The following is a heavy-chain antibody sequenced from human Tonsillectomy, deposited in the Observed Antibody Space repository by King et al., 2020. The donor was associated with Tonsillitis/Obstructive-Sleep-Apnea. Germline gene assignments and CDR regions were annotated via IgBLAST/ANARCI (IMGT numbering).Heavy chain of an antibody. J-gene: IGHJ4*02. CDR1: GFTFSSYA. V-gene: IGHV3-30*01. D-gene: IGHD3-3*01. CDR2: ISYDGSNK. Sequence: VQLVESGGGVVQPGRSLRLSCAASGFTFSSYAMHWVRQAPGKGLEWVAVISYDGSNKYYADSVKGRFTIPRDNSKNTLYLQMNSLRAEDTAVYYCARDTIPRFLEWSTIDYWGQGTLVTVSS. CDR3: ARDTIPRFLEWSTIDY.